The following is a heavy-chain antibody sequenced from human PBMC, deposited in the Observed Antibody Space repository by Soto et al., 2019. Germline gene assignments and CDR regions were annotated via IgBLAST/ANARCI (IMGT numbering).Heavy chain of an antibody. D-gene: IGHD3-16*01. CDR2: IWYDGSNK. CDR3: ARDFRARLSYYYYGMDV. Sequence: GGSLRLSCAASGFTFSSYGMHWVRQAPGKGLEWVAVIWYDGSNKYYADSVKGRFTISRDNSKNTLYLQMNSLRAEDTAVYYCARDFRARLSYYYYGMDVWGQGTTVTVSS. J-gene: IGHJ6*02. V-gene: IGHV3-33*01. CDR1: GFTFSSYG.